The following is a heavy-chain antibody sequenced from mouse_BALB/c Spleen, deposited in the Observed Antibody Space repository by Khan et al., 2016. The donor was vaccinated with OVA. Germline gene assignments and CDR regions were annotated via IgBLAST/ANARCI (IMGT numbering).Heavy chain of an antibody. CDR2: IDPETGGT. CDR1: GYTFTDYE. CDR3: TRESAY. V-gene: IGHV1-15*01. Sequence: VRLQQSGAELVRPGASVTLSCKASGYTFTDYEMHWVKQTPVHGLEWIGAIDPETGGTAYNQKFKGKATLTADKSSSTAYMELRSLTSEDSAVYYCTRESAYWGQGTLVTVSA. J-gene: IGHJ3*01.